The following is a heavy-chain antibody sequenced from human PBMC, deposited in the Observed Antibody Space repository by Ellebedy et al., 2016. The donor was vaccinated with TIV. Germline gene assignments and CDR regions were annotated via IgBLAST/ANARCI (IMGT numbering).Heavy chain of an antibody. J-gene: IGHJ6*03. CDR3: ARNKELRDGNEYNYMDV. D-gene: IGHD1-7*01. V-gene: IGHV1-46*01. CDR1: GYTFTSYY. Sequence: ASVKVSXXASGYTFTSYYMHWVRQAPGQGLEWMGMINPNGGSTSYAQKFQGRVTMTRDTSTSTVYMELSSLRSEDTALYYCARNKELRDGNEYNYMDVWGKGTTVTVSS. CDR2: INPNGGST.